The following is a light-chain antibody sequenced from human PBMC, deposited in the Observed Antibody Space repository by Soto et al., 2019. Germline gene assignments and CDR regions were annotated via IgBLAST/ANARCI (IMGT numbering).Light chain of an antibody. CDR3: QQYGRSPPWT. Sequence: EIVLTQSPGTLSLSPGERATLSCRASQSVSSSYLAWYQQKPGQAPRLLIYGASSRATGIPDRFSGSGSGTDFTLTISRLEPEDFAVYYCQQYGRSPPWTFGQWTKVEIK. CDR2: GAS. J-gene: IGKJ1*01. CDR1: QSVSSSY. V-gene: IGKV3-20*01.